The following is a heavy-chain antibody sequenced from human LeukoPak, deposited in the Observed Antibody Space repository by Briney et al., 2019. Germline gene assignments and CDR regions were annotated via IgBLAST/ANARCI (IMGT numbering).Heavy chain of an antibody. V-gene: IGHV1-69*01. J-gene: IGHJ4*02. D-gene: IGHD1-26*01. CDR2: IIPIFGTA. Sequence: SVKVSCKASGGTFSSYAISWVRQAPGQGLEWMGGIIPIFGTANYAQKFQGRVTITADESTSTAYMELSSLRSEDTAVYYCASRLNTVGATGGYFDYWGQGTLVTVSS. CDR1: GGTFSSYA. CDR3: ASRLNTVGATGGYFDY.